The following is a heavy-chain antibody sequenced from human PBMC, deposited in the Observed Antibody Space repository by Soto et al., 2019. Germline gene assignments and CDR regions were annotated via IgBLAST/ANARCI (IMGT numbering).Heavy chain of an antibody. CDR1: GYTLTELS. CDR2: FDPEDGET. V-gene: IGHV1-24*01. J-gene: IGHJ6*02. D-gene: IGHD6-13*01. CDR3: ATSDPPSSWSLYYYGMDV. Sequence: ASVKVSCKVSGYTLTELSMHWVRQAPGKGLEWMGGFDPEDGETIYAQKFQGRVTMTEDTSTDTAYMELSSLRSEDTAVYYCATSDPPSSWSLYYYGMDVWGQGTTVTVSS.